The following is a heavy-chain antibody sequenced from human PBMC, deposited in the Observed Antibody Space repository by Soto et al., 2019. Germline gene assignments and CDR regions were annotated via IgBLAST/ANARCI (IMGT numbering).Heavy chain of an antibody. V-gene: IGHV4-4*07. CDR2: IYSGGGN. D-gene: IGHD6-13*01. J-gene: IGHJ4*02. CDR1: GGSISSFY. CDR3: ARGSSRWDY. Sequence: SETLSLTCTVSGGSISSFYWSWIRQPAGKGLEWIGRIYSGGGNNYNPSLKSRVTMSVDTSKNQFSLRLSSVTAADTAMYYCARGSSRWDYWGQGTLVTVSS.